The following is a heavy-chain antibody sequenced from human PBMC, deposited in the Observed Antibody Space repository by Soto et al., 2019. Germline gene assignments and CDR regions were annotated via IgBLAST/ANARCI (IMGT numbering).Heavy chain of an antibody. CDR1: GFTFSSYS. D-gene: IGHD3-22*01. J-gene: IGHJ6*02. CDR3: ARDRYYYDSSGFIHYYGMDV. Sequence: EVQLVESGGGLVKPGGSLRLSCAASGFTFSSYSMNWVRQAPGKGLEWVSSISSSSSYIYYADSVKGRFTISRDNAKNSLYLQMNSLRAEDTAVYYCARDRYYYDSSGFIHYYGMDVWGQGTTVTVSS. CDR2: ISSSSSYI. V-gene: IGHV3-21*01.